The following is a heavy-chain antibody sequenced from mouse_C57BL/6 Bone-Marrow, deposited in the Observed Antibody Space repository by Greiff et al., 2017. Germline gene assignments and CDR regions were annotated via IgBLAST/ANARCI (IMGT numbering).Heavy chain of an antibody. CDR2: INPNYGTT. CDR3: VSPLTGIAMDY. J-gene: IGHJ4*01. D-gene: IGHD4-1*01. CDR1: GYSFTDYN. V-gene: IGHV1-39*01. Sequence: EVQLQESGPELVKPGASVKISCKASGYSFTDYNLNWVKQSNGKSLEWIGVINPNYGTTSYNQKFHGKAQLTVDQSSLTAYMQLNSLTSVDSAVYYCVSPLTGIAMDYWGQGTSVTVSS.